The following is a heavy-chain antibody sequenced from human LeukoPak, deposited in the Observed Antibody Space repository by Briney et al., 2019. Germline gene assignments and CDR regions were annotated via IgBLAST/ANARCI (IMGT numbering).Heavy chain of an antibody. J-gene: IGHJ4*02. D-gene: IGHD3-16*01. CDR1: GLTFSSYW. CDR3: TRINYG. Sequence: GGSLRLSCAASGLTFSSYWMHWVRQAPGKGLMWVSRINSDGSTTSFADSVKGRFTISRDNAKNTLYLQVNSLRVEDTAVYYCTRINYGWGQGTLVTVSS. V-gene: IGHV3-74*01. CDR2: INSDGSTT.